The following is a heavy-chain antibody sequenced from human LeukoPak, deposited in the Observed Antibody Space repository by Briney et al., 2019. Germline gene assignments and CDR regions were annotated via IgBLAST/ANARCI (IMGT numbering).Heavy chain of an antibody. CDR2: IISSTAYT. J-gene: IGHJ4*02. CDR3: ARVDSSGWYHNDH. CDR1: GFSLSDHS. V-gene: IGHV3-21*01. Sequence: PGGALRLSCAAPGFSLSDHSMDWGRPGPGEGLEWGSSIISSTAYTYYADSVKGRSTISRDNAKNSLFLQMNSLRPEDTAVYYCARVDSSGWYHNDHWGQGTLVTVSS. D-gene: IGHD6-19*01.